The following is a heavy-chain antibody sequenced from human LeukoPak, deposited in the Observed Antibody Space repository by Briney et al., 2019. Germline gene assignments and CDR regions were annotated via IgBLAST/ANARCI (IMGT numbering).Heavy chain of an antibody. CDR3: ARAWRYTGWFDP. V-gene: IGHV1-46*01. J-gene: IGHJ5*02. D-gene: IGHD1-14*01. Sequence: ASVKVSCKASGYAFTNFYMHWVRQAPGQGLEWMGIINPSDDSTIYAQKFQGRVTVTRDTSTSTVYMELSSLRSEDTAVYYCARAWRYTGWFDPWGQGTLVTVSS. CDR2: INPSDDST. CDR1: GYAFTNFY.